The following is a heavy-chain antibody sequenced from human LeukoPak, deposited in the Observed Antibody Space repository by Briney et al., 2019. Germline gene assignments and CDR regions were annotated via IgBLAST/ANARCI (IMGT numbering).Heavy chain of an antibody. D-gene: IGHD1-26*01. Sequence: ASVKVSYKASGYTLTSYAMHWVRQAPGQRLEWVEWINAGNGNTRYSQKFQGRVTITRDTSASTAYMELSSLRSEDTAVYYCARAVALREWELLRYWGQGTLVTVSS. CDR1: GYTLTSYA. CDR3: ARAVALREWELLRY. J-gene: IGHJ4*02. V-gene: IGHV1-3*01. CDR2: INAGNGNT.